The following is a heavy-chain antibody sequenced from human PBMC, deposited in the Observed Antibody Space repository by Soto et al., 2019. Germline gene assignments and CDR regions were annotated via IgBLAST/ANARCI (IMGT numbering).Heavy chain of an antibody. V-gene: IGHV1-18*01. CDR1: GYTFTSYG. CDR2: ISAYNGNT. CDR3: ARDPRQSGGLGYNWFDP. Sequence: GASVKVSCKASGYTFTSYGISWVRQAPGQGLEWMGWISAYNGNTNYAQKLQGRVTMTTDASTSTAYMELRILRSDDTAVYYCARDPRQSGGLGYNWFDPWGQGTLVTVSS. D-gene: IGHD1-1*01. J-gene: IGHJ5*02.